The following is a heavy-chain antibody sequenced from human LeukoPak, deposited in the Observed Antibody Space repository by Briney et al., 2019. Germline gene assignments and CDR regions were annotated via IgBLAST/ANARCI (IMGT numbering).Heavy chain of an antibody. D-gene: IGHD3-22*01. CDR3: ASALYYYDSSGYSLGY. Sequence: SVKVSCKASGGTFSSYAISWVRQAPRQGLEWMGRIIPILGIANYAQKFQGRVTITADKSTSTAYMELSSLRSEDTAVYYCASALYYYDSSGYSLGYWGQGTLVTVSS. V-gene: IGHV1-69*04. CDR1: GGTFSSYA. J-gene: IGHJ4*02. CDR2: IIPILGIA.